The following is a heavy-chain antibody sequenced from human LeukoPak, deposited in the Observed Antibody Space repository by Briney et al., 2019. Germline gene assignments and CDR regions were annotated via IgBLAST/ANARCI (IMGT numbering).Heavy chain of an antibody. CDR1: GDSLSTYY. J-gene: IGHJ4*02. D-gene: IGHD6-19*01. CDR3: ARRLAVTGRYYFDY. Sequence: SETLSLTCSVSGDSLSTYYWSWIRQPPGKGLEWIGYVYYTGSTNYNPSLRSRVTISVDTSKHQFSLKLTSVTAADTAVYYCARRLAVTGRYYFDYWGPGTLVTVSS. CDR2: VYYTGST. V-gene: IGHV4-59*08.